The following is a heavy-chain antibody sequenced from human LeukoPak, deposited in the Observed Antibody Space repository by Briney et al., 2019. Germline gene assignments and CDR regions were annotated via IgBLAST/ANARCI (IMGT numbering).Heavy chain of an antibody. CDR3: ARDSGIRSDAFDI. CDR1: GYTFSSYG. Sequence: GASVKVSCKTSGYTFSSYGITWVRQAPGQGLGWVGWIRGDNGDTNYAQKLQGRVTMTTDTSTSTAYMELRSLGSDETAVYYCARDSGIRSDAFDIWGQGTMVTVSS. V-gene: IGHV1-18*01. J-gene: IGHJ3*02. CDR2: IRGDNGDT. D-gene: IGHD5-18*01.